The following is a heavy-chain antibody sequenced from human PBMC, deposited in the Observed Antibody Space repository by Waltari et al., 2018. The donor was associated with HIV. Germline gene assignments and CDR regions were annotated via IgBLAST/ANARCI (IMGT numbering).Heavy chain of an antibody. CDR1: GNSLTSYW. D-gene: IGHD3-10*01. J-gene: IGHJ3*02. V-gene: IGHV5-51*01. CDR2: ICPCASGT. CDR3: ARRNYYGSGDWAAFDI. Sequence: VQLVQPGAELNTPGESLTISRKGAGNSLTSYWIGRVRQMPGKVPEWRGRICPCASGTRYSPSFQGQVTISADKSISTAYRQWSSLKASDTAMYYCARRNYYGSGDWAAFDIWGQGTMVTVSS.